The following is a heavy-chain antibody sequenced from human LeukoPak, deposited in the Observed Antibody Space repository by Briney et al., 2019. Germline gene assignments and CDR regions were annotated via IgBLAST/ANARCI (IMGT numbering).Heavy chain of an antibody. CDR2: INPNSGGT. CDR3: ARVQRFLGRFDP. J-gene: IGHJ5*02. V-gene: IGHV1-2*02. Sequence: ASVKASCKASGYTFTGYYMHWVRQAPGQGLEWMGWINPNSGGTNYAQKFQGRVTMTRDTSISTAYMELSRLRSDDTAVYYCARVQRFLGRFDPWGQGTLVTVSS. D-gene: IGHD3-3*01. CDR1: GYTFTGYY.